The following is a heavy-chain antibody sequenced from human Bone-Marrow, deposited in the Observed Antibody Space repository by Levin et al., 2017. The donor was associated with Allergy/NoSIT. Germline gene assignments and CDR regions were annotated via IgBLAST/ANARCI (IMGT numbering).Heavy chain of an antibody. CDR2: IHHIGST. D-gene: IGHD3-3*01. CDR3: ANHYDLWSGFFDP. Sequence: SQTLSLTCTVSGGSISSTYYYRGWIRQPPGEGLEWIGSIHHIGSTYYNPSLKSRVTTSVDTSKNQFSLKLTSVTAADTAVYYCANHYDLWSGFFDPWGQGALVTVSS. V-gene: IGHV4-39*07. J-gene: IGHJ5*02. CDR1: GGSISSTYYY.